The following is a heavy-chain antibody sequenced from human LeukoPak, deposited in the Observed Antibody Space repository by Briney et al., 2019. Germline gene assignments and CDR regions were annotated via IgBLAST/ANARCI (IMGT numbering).Heavy chain of an antibody. Sequence: PGGSLRLSCAASGFTFNDFAMTWVRQAPGKGLEWVSTIADAGTYYADSVKGRVIISRDNSKNILYLQLHSLRADDTAMYYSARNLAPFDVRGHGTMVTVSS. CDR3: ARNLAPFDV. J-gene: IGHJ3*01. D-gene: IGHD3-16*01. CDR1: GFTFNDFA. V-gene: IGHV3-23*01. CDR2: IADAGT.